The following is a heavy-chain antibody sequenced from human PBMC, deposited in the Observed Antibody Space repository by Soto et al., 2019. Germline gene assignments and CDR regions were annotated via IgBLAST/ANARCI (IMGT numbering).Heavy chain of an antibody. V-gene: IGHV1-69*13. CDR1: GGTFSSYA. D-gene: IGHD1-20*01. J-gene: IGHJ6*02. Sequence: GAAVKVSCKASGGTFSSYAISWVRQAPGQGLEWMGGIIPIFGTANYAQKFQGRVTITADESTSTAYMELSSLRSEDTAVYYCAGVVTRTTVARVITGMDVWVQGTKVTVS. CDR2: IIPIFGTA. CDR3: AGVVTRTTVARVITGMDV.